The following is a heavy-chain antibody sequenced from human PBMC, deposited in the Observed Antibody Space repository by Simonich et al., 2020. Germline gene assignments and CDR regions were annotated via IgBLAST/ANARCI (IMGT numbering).Heavy chain of an antibody. J-gene: IGHJ4*02. CDR3: ARVPFTAMVLFDY. D-gene: IGHD5-18*01. CDR1: GGSISNSNW. V-gene: IGHV4-4*02. Sequence: QVQLQESGPGLVKPSGPLSLTCAVSGGSISNSNWWSWVRQPPGRGREWIGEIYQSGSTNYNPSLKSRVTISVDKSKNQFSLKLSSVTAADTAVYYCARVPFTAMVLFDYWGQGTLVTVSS. CDR2: IYQSGST.